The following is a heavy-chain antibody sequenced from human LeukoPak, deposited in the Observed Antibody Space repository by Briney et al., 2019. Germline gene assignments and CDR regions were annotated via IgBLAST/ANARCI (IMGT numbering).Heavy chain of an antibody. V-gene: IGHV3-21*01. CDR2: ISSSSSYI. D-gene: IGHD2-2*02. Sequence: GGSLRLSCAASGFTFSSYSMNWVRQAPGKGLEWVSSISSSSSYIYYADSVKGRFTISRDNAKNSLYLQMNSLRAGDTAVYYCARDVSDCSSTSCYTGDVWGRGTTVTVSS. CDR1: GFTFSSYS. CDR3: ARDVSDCSSTSCYTGDV. J-gene: IGHJ6*02.